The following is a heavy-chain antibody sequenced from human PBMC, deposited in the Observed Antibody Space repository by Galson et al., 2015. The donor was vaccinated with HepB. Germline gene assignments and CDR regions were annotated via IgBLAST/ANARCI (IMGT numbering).Heavy chain of an antibody. D-gene: IGHD3-10*01. CDR3: VRHQLGHGYGSDD. J-gene: IGHJ4*02. V-gene: IGHV4-39*01. Sequence: SETLSLTCSVSGGSVTRTTYYCGWIRQPPGKGLEWIGSMYYSRSTYYNPSLKSRVSISIDTSKNQFSLTVRSVTAADTAVYYCVRHQLGHGYGSDDWGQGTLVTVSS. CDR1: GGSVTRTTYY. CDR2: MYYSRST.